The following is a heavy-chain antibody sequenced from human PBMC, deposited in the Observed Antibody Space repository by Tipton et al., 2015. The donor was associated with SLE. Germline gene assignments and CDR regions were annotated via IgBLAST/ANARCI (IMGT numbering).Heavy chain of an antibody. D-gene: IGHD6-19*01. CDR2: ISYDGSNK. J-gene: IGHJ4*02. CDR1: GFTFSSYA. V-gene: IGHV3-30-3*01. Sequence: QLVQSGGGVVQPGRSLRLSCAASGFTFSSYAIHWVRQAPGKGLEWVAVISYDGSNKYYADSVKGRFTISRDNSKNTLYLQMNSLRAEDTAVYYCAREGIAVAGPYFDYWGQGTLVTVSS. CDR3: AREGIAVAGPYFDY.